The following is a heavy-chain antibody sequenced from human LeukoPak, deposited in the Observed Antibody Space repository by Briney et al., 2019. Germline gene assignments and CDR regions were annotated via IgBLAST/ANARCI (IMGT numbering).Heavy chain of an antibody. CDR1: GFTFRTYE. CDR3: SRRYCTTTTCLLDY. Sequence: GGSLRLSCAASGFTFRTYEMNWVRQAPGKGLEWVSHISSSGSTISYTDSVKGRFTISRDNAKNSLYLQMNSLSAEDTAVYYCSRRYCTTTTCLLDYWGQGTLVTVSS. D-gene: IGHD2-2*01. J-gene: IGHJ4*02. CDR2: ISSSGSTI. V-gene: IGHV3-48*03.